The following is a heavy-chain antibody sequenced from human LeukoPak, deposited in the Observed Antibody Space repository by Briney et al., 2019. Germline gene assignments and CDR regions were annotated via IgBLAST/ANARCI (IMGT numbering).Heavy chain of an antibody. D-gene: IGHD2-2*01. J-gene: IGHJ6*03. CDR3: ARHTIDSPMDHCVVPAAPKVYYYYYMDV. CDR2: IYYSGST. Sequence: SETLSLTCTVSGGSISSSSYYWGWIRQPPGKGLEWIGSIYYSGSTYYNPSLKSRVTISVDTSKNQFSLKLSSVTAADTAVYYCARHTIDSPMDHCVVPAAPKVYYYYYMDVWGKGTTVTVSS. V-gene: IGHV4-39*01. CDR1: GGSISSSSYY.